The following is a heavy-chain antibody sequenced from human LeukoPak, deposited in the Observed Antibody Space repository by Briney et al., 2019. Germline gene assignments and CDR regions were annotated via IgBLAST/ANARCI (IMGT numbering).Heavy chain of an antibody. CDR3: ARGMAAAGPRHLDY. V-gene: IGHV4-34*01. Sequence: PSETLSLTCAVYGGSFSGYYWSWIRQPPGKGLEWIGEINHSGSTNYNPSLKSRVTISVDTSKNQFSLKLSSVTAADTAVYYCARGMAAAGPRHLDYWGQGTLVTVSS. CDR2: INHSGST. D-gene: IGHD6-13*01. CDR1: GGSFSGYY. J-gene: IGHJ4*02.